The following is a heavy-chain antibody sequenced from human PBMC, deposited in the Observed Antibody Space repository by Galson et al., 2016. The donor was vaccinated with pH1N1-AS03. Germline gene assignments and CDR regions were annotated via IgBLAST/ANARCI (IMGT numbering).Heavy chain of an antibody. CDR1: GFTFSSYW. Sequence: SLRLSCAASGFTFSSYWMTWVCQAPGKGLEWVANIKQDGSVEYYVDSVKGRFTISRDNAKNSLCLQMNSLRDEDTAVYYCARAVGGGDSFWGQGTLVTVSA. J-gene: IGHJ4*02. CDR3: ARAVGGGDSF. V-gene: IGHV3-7*01. CDR2: IKQDGSVE. D-gene: IGHD4-23*01.